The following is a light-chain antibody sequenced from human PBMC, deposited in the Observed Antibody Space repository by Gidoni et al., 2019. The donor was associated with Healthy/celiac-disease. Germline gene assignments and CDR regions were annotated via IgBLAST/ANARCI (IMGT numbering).Light chain of an antibody. CDR3: QQYGSSPPYT. J-gene: IGKJ2*01. V-gene: IGKV3-20*01. CDR2: GAS. CDR1: QSVSSSY. Sequence: VLTQSPDTLSLSPGERATLSCSASQSVSSSYLAWYQQKPGQAPRLLIYGASSRDTGIPDRFSGSGYGTDFTLTISRLEPEDFAVYYCQQYGSSPPYTFGQGTKLEIK.